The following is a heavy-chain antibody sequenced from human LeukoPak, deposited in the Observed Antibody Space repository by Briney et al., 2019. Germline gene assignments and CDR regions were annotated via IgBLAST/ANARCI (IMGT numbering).Heavy chain of an antibody. Sequence: PSETLSLTCTVSGGSISSGGYYWSWIRQPPGKGLEWTGYIYRSGSTYYNPSLKSRVTVSVDMSKNQFSLNLTSVTAADTAVYYCARETDDFWSGYIRNWGQGTLVTVSS. V-gene: IGHV4-30-2*01. CDR3: ARETDDFWSGYIRN. J-gene: IGHJ4*02. CDR2: IYRSGST. D-gene: IGHD3-3*01. CDR1: GGSISSGGYY.